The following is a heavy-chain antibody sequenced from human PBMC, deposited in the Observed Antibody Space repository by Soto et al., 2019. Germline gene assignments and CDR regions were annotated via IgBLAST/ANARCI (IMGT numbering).Heavy chain of an antibody. CDR1: GFTFSDYY. D-gene: IGHD3-9*01. J-gene: IGHJ3*02. CDR2: ISSSSSYT. Sequence: GGSLRLSCAASGFTFSDYYMSWIRQAPGKGLEWVSYISSSSSYTNYADSVKGRFTISRDNAKNSLYLQMNSLRAEDTAVYYCARELAGYDILTGREGGDAFDIWGQGTMVTVSS. CDR3: ARELAGYDILTGREGGDAFDI. V-gene: IGHV3-11*06.